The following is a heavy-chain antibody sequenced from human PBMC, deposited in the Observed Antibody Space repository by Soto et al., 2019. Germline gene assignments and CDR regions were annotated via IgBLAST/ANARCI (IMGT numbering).Heavy chain of an antibody. CDR3: ARGRYGDY. CDR1: GYAFTTYG. J-gene: IGHJ4*02. V-gene: IGHV1-18*01. D-gene: IGHD1-1*01. Sequence: QVHLVQSGAEVKKPGASVKVSCKGSGYAFTTYGITWERQAPGQGLVWMGWISAHNGDTNYAQKLQGRVTVTRDTSTSTAYMELRSLSSDDTAVYYCARGRYGDYWGQGALVTVSS. CDR2: ISAHNGDT.